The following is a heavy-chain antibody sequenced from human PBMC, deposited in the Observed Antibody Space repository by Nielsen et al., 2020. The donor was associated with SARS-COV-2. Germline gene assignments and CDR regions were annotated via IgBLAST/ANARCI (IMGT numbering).Heavy chain of an antibody. CDR1: GYTFTSYY. D-gene: IGHD3-22*01. J-gene: IGHJ3*02. V-gene: IGHV1-46*01. Sequence: ASVKVSCKASGYTFTSYYMHWVRQAPGQGLEWMGIINPSGGSTSYAQKFQGRVTMTRDTSTSTVYMELSSLRSEDTAVYYCARDYDSSGYSRYDAFDIWGQGTMVTVSS. CDR3: ARDYDSSGYSRYDAFDI. CDR2: INPSGGST.